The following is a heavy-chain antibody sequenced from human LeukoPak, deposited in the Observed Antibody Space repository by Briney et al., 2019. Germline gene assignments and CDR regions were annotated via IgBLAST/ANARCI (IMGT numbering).Heavy chain of an antibody. J-gene: IGHJ4*02. Sequence: SETLSLTCAVYGGSFSGYYWSWIRQPPGKGLEWIGEINHSGSTNYNPSLKSRVTISVDTSKNQFSLKLSSVTVADTAVYYCASRDYYDSSGYYGDYWGQGTLVTVSS. CDR2: INHSGST. V-gene: IGHV4-34*01. D-gene: IGHD3-22*01. CDR1: GGSFSGYY. CDR3: ASRDYYDSSGYYGDY.